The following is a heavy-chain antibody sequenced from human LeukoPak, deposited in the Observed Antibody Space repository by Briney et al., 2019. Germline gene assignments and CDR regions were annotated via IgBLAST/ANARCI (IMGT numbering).Heavy chain of an antibody. CDR2: NNPNSGGT. CDR3: GVVSLIPAAIPPDGYDY. CDR1: GYTFTGYY. V-gene: IGHV1-2*02. D-gene: IGHD2-2*02. J-gene: IGHJ4*02. Sequence: ASVKVSCKASGYTFTGYYMHWVRQAPGQGLEWMGWNNPNSGGTNYAQKFQGRVTMTRDTSISTAYMELSRLRSDDTAVYYCGVVSLIPAAIPPDGYDYWGQGTLVTVSP.